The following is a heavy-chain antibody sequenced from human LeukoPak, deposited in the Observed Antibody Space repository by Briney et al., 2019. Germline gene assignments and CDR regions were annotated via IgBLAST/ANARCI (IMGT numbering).Heavy chain of an antibody. CDR1: GFTFSSYD. Sequence: GGSLRLSCAASGFTFSSYDMRWVRQAPGKGLEWVSGISGSGGSTYYADSVKGRFTISRDNSKSTLYLQMNNLRAEDTAVYYCAKTGGWYFDYWGQGTLVTVSS. J-gene: IGHJ4*02. CDR2: ISGSGGST. V-gene: IGHV3-23*01. D-gene: IGHD6-19*01. CDR3: AKTGGWYFDY.